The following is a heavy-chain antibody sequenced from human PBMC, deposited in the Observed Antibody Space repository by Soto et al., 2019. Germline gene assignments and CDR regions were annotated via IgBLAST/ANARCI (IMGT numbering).Heavy chain of an antibody. V-gene: IGHV1-8*01. CDR3: ARRIASAGTWWFDP. D-gene: IGHD6-13*01. J-gene: IGHJ5*02. CDR1: GYTFINYD. CDR2: MNPNGGRT. Sequence: QVQLVQSGAEVKKPGASVKVSCKASGYTFINYDINWVRQATGQGLAWMGWMNPNGGRTGYAQKFQGRVTMTRNTSITTAYMELSGLRFEDTAVYYCARRIASAGTWWFDPWGPGTLVTVSS.